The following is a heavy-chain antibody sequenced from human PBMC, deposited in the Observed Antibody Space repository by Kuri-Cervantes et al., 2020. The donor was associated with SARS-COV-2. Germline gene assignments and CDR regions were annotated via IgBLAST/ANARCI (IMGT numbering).Heavy chain of an antibody. V-gene: IGHV3-30*02. CDR2: IWYDGSNK. CDR1: GFTFSSYG. D-gene: IGHD5-18*01. J-gene: IGHJ6*02. CDR3: VKERTSGYSYGWNYYYYGMDV. Sequence: GESLKISCAASGFTFSSYGMHWVRQAPGKGLEWVAVIWYDGSNKYYADSVKGRFTISRDNSKNTLYLQMNSLRAEDTAVYYCVKERTSGYSYGWNYYYYGMDVWGQGTTVTVSS.